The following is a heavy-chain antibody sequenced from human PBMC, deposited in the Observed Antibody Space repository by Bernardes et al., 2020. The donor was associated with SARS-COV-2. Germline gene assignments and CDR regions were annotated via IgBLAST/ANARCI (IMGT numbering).Heavy chain of an antibody. CDR3: ARDVGGTDWRFGFDV. J-gene: IGHJ3*01. CDR2: NPGAGMYI. V-gene: IGHV3-21*01. CDR1: GFRRSTLL. Sequence: ARSLTPSGAVSGFRRSTLLFGWFRQVPGKWIAWVSSNPGAGMYIFYGDSARGRFTTSRDNTRTSVFLQMESLRDEDTAVYYCARDVGGTDWRFGFDVWGPGTRVHVSS. D-gene: IGHD3-9*01.